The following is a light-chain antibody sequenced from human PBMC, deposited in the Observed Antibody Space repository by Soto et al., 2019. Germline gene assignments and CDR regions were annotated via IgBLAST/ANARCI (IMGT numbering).Light chain of an antibody. V-gene: IGKV1-33*01. CDR1: QDIYNS. CDR2: DAS. Sequence: DIQMTQSPSSLSASVGDRVTITCQASQDIYNSLNWYQQKPGKTPNLLIYDASNLEPGVPSRFSGSGSGTHFTFTISSLQPEDIATYSCQQNDHLPFTFGPGTKVGIK. J-gene: IGKJ3*01. CDR3: QQNDHLPFT.